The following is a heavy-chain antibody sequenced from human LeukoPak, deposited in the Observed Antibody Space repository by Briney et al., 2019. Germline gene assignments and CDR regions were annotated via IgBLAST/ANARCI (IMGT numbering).Heavy chain of an antibody. J-gene: IGHJ4*02. CDR1: GYTFTSYG. Sequence: GASVKVSCKASGYTFTSYGISWVRQAPGQELEWMGWISAYNGNTNYAQKFQGRVTITADKSTSTAYMELSSLRSEDTAVYYCASGSRRVSWQQLVPFDYWGQGTLVTVSS. CDR2: ISAYNGNT. V-gene: IGHV1-18*01. D-gene: IGHD6-13*01. CDR3: ASGSRRVSWQQLVPFDY.